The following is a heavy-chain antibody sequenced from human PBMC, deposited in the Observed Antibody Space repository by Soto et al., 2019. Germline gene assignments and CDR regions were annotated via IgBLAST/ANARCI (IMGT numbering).Heavy chain of an antibody. CDR2: ISYDGSNK. Sequence: GSLRLSCAASGFTFISYAMDWGLQAPGKGLEWVAVISYDGSNKYYADSVKGRFTISRDNSKNTLYLQMNSLRAEDTAVYYCASANYYDSSGITDYWGQGTLVTVSS. CDR1: GFTFISYA. V-gene: IGHV3-30-3*01. D-gene: IGHD3-22*01. J-gene: IGHJ4*02. CDR3: ASANYYDSSGITDY.